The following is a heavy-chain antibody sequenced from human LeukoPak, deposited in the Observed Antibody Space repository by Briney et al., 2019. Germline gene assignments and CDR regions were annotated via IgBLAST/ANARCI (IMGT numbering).Heavy chain of an antibody. J-gene: IGHJ3*02. Sequence: SETLSLTCTVSGGSISSGDYYWSWIRQPPGKGLEWIGRIYTSGSTNYNPSLKSRVTISVDTSKNQFSLKLGSVTAADTAVYYCARDWGWDFWSGPHAFDIWGQGTMVTVSS. V-gene: IGHV4-61*02. CDR3: ARDWGWDFWSGPHAFDI. CDR1: GGSISSGDYY. D-gene: IGHD3-3*01. CDR2: IYTSGST.